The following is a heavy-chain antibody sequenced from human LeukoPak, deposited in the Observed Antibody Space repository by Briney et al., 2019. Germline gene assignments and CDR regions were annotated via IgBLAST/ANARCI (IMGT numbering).Heavy chain of an antibody. D-gene: IGHD3-22*01. CDR2: ISGSGGST. CDR3: ANVLTDYYDSSGYYTLGYFDY. Sequence: GRSLRLSCAASGFTFSSYAMSWVRQAPRKGLEWVSAISGSGGSTYYADSVKGRFTISRDNSKNTLYLQMNSLRAEDTAVCYCANVLTDYYDSSGYYTLGYFDYWGQGTLVTVSS. V-gene: IGHV3-23*01. CDR1: GFTFSSYA. J-gene: IGHJ4*02.